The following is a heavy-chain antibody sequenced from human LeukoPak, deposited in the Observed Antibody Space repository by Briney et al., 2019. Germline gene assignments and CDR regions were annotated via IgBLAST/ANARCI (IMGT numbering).Heavy chain of an antibody. CDR3: ARVSTDATYYYGSGSYLSPYYYYYMDV. J-gene: IGHJ6*03. Sequence: SETLSLTCAVYGGSFSGYYWSWIRQPPGKGLEWIGEINHSGSTNYNPSLKSRVTISVDTSKNQFSLKLSSVTAADTAVYYCARVSTDATYYYGSGSYLSPYYYYYMDVWGKGTTVTISS. CDR1: GGSFSGYY. D-gene: IGHD3-10*01. CDR2: INHSGST. V-gene: IGHV4-34*01.